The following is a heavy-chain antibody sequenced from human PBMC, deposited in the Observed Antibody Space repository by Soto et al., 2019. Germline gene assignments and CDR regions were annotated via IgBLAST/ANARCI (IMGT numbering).Heavy chain of an antibody. J-gene: IGHJ6*02. Sequence: PTETLTLTCTVSGFSLSNARMGVSWIRQPPGKALEWLAHIFSNDEKSYSTSLKSRLTISKDTSKSQVVLTMTNMDPVDTATYYCARVSNDFWSGFGPRLPYGMDVWGQGTTVTVSS. CDR1: GFSLSNARMG. CDR2: IFSNDEK. D-gene: IGHD3-3*01. CDR3: ARVSNDFWSGFGPRLPYGMDV. V-gene: IGHV2-26*01.